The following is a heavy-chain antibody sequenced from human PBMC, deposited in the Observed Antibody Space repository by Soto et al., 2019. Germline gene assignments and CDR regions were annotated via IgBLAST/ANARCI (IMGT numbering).Heavy chain of an antibody. J-gene: IGHJ5*02. CDR2: IYYSGST. D-gene: IGHD2-15*01. V-gene: IGHV4-30-4*01. Sequence: QVQLQESGPGLVKPSQTLSLTCTVSGGSISSGDYYWSWIRQPPGKGLEWIGYIYYSGSTYYNPSLTSRVTISVDTSKNQFSLKLSSVTAADTAVYYCARDLNCSGGSCYWFDPWGQGTLVTVSS. CDR3: ARDLNCSGGSCYWFDP. CDR1: GGSISSGDYY.